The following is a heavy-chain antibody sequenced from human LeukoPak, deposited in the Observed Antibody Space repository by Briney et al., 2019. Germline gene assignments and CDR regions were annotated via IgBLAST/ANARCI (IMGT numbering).Heavy chain of an antibody. J-gene: IGHJ6*03. V-gene: IGHV4-30-4*07. CDR3: ARTQGHCSSTSCPVTGYYYYYMDV. CDR1: GGSISSGSYS. D-gene: IGHD2-2*01. Sequence: SETLSLTCAVSGGSISSGSYSWSWIRQPPGKGLEWIGYFFYTGSTYYNPSLKSRVTISVDTSKNQFSLKLSSVTAADTAVYYCARTQGHCSSTSCPVTGYYYYYMDVWGKGTTVTVSS. CDR2: FFYTGST.